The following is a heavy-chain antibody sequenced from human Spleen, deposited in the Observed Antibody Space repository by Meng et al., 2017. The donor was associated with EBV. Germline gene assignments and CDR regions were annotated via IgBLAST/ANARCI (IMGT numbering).Heavy chain of an antibody. CDR3: ASESGRGFTPDY. CDR1: GGTFSNYG. V-gene: IGHV1-69*01. D-gene: IGHD3-10*01. J-gene: IGHJ4*02. CDR2: LIPMSGAP. Sequence: QGQLVPSGAEVKKPGSSVKVSCKASGGTFSNYGISWVRQGPGQGLEWMGGLIPMSGAPHYAQKFQDRVTITADESTSTHYMDLSGLRSENTAVYYCASESGRGFTPDYWGQGTLVTVSS.